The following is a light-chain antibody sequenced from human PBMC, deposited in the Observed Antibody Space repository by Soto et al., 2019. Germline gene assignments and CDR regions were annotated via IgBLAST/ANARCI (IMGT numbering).Light chain of an antibody. V-gene: IGKV1-39*01. J-gene: IGKJ3*01. CDR1: QSISSY. Sequence: DIQMTQSPSSLSASVGDRVTITCRASQSISSYLNWYQQKPGKAPKLLIYAASSLQSGVPSRFSGSGSGTDFTLTISSLQPEDFATYYCQQSYSTPSTFGPVTKVVIK. CDR2: AAS. CDR3: QQSYSTPST.